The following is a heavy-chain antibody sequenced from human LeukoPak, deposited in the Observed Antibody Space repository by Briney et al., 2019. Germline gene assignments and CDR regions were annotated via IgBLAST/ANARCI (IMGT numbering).Heavy chain of an antibody. CDR1: GYTFTSYG. Sequence: ASVKVSCKASGYTFTSYGISWVRQAPGQGVEGMGWISAYNGNTNYAQKLQGRVTKTTDTSTSTAYMELRSLRSDDTAVYYCARDRRFGESVDYWGQGTLVTVSS. V-gene: IGHV1-18*01. D-gene: IGHD3-10*01. CDR3: ARDRRFGESVDY. CDR2: ISAYNGNT. J-gene: IGHJ4*02.